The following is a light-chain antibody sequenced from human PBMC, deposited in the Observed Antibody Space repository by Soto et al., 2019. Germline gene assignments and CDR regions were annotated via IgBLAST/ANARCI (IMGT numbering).Light chain of an antibody. CDR1: NSDIGGYNL. CDR3: SSYTNRGTLGV. Sequence: QSALTQPGSVSGSPGQSITISCTGTNSDIGGYNLVSWFQHHPGKAPKLVIYEVTHRPSGISNRFSGSKSGNTASLTISGLQAEDEASYYCSSYTNRGTLGVFGTGTKLTVL. CDR2: EVT. V-gene: IGLV2-14*01. J-gene: IGLJ1*01.